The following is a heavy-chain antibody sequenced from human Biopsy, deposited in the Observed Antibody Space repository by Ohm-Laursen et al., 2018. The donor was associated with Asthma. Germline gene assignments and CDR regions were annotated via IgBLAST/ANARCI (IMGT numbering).Heavy chain of an antibody. D-gene: IGHD2-2*01. Sequence: TLSLTCAVSGGSINSGAFYWSWVRQHPGKGPEWIGYINHSGNTYYNPSLKSRAFISMETSKNQFSLKLTSVTAADSALYYCARDLAGSCTSASCYGFDSWGQGAQVTVSS. CDR1: GGSINSGAFY. V-gene: IGHV4-31*11. CDR2: INHSGNT. J-gene: IGHJ5*01. CDR3: ARDLAGSCTSASCYGFDS.